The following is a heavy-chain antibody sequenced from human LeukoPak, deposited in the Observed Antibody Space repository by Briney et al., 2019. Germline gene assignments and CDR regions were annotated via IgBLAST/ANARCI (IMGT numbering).Heavy chain of an antibody. CDR3: AREGGSWYDYYYYYMDV. Sequence: GRSLRLSCAASGFTFSSYAMHWVRQAPGKGLEWVAVISYDGSNKYYADSVKGRFTISRDNSKNTLYLQMNSLRAEDTAVYYCAREGGSWYDYYYYYMDVWGKGTTVTVSS. J-gene: IGHJ6*03. CDR1: GFTFSSYA. D-gene: IGHD6-13*01. V-gene: IGHV3-30*04. CDR2: ISYDGSNK.